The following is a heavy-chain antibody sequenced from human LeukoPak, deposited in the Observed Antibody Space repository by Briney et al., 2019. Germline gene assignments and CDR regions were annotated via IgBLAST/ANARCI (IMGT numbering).Heavy chain of an antibody. Sequence: SETLSLTCTVSGGSISSSSYYWGWIRQPPGKGLEWIGEINHSGSTNYNPSLKSRVTISVDTSKNQFSLKLSSVTAADTAVYYCARLKQQLYYYYYMDVWGKGTTVTISS. D-gene: IGHD6-13*01. J-gene: IGHJ6*03. V-gene: IGHV4-39*07. CDR3: ARLKQQLYYYYYMDV. CDR1: GGSISSSSYY. CDR2: INHSGST.